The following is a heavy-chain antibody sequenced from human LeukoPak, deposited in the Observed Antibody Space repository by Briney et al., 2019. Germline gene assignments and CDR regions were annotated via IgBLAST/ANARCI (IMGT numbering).Heavy chain of an antibody. V-gene: IGHV4-34*01. D-gene: IGHD3-22*01. Sequence: PSETLSLTCAVYGGSFSGYYWGWIRQPPGKGLEWIGEINRGGDTNYNPFLKSRATISIDTSRNYFSLRLSSVTAADTAVYYCARQSIRINMIVVAPGGWFDPWGQGTLVTVSS. CDR3: ARQSIRINMIVVAPGGWFDP. J-gene: IGHJ5*02. CDR2: INRGGDT. CDR1: GGSFSGYY.